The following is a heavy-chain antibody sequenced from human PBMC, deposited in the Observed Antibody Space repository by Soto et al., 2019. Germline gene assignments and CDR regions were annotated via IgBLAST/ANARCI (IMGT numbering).Heavy chain of an antibody. CDR1: GYTLTELA. CDR3: ATLRFLELNYYYYMDV. CDR2: FDPEDGET. V-gene: IGHV1-24*01. D-gene: IGHD3-3*01. J-gene: IGHJ6*03. Sequence: GASVKVSCNVSGYTLTELAMHWVRQAPGKGLEWMGGFDPEDGETIYAQKFQGRVTMTEDTSTDTAYMELSSLRSEDTAVYYCATLRFLELNYYYYMDVWGKGTTVTVSS.